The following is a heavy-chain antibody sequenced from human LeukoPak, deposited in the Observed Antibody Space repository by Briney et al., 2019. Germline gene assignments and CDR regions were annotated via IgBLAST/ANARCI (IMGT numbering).Heavy chain of an antibody. Sequence: PSETLSLTCAVYGGSFSGYYWSWIRQPPGKGLEWIGEINHSGSTNYNPSLKSRVTISVDTSKNQFSLKLSSVTAADTAVYYCASKAQIAVAVDYWGQGTLVTVSS. J-gene: IGHJ4*02. CDR3: ASKAQIAVAVDY. CDR2: INHSGST. D-gene: IGHD6-19*01. V-gene: IGHV4-34*01. CDR1: GGSFSGYY.